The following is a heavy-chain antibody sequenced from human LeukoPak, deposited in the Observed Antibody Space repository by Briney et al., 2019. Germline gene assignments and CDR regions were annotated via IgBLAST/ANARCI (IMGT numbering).Heavy chain of an antibody. D-gene: IGHD1-26*01. CDR1: GFTFDDYA. Sequence: PGGSLRLSCAASGFTFDDYAMHWVRQAPGKGLEWVSLISGDAGSTYYADSVKGRFTISGDNSKNSLYLQMNSLTTEDTALYYCAKDNSRYYFDYWGQGTLVTVSS. CDR2: ISGDAGST. J-gene: IGHJ4*02. V-gene: IGHV3-43*02. CDR3: AKDNSRYYFDY.